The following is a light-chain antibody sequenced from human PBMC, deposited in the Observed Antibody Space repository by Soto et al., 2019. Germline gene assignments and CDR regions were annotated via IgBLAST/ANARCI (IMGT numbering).Light chain of an antibody. CDR2: AAS. J-gene: IGKJ5*01. Sequence: DIQMTQSPSSVSASVGDRVTVTCRSSEDISTWLAWYQQKPGKDPKLLIYAASSLQSGVPSRFSGSGSGTDFTLTISSLQPEDFATYYCQHADSFPLITFGQGTRLEIK. CDR1: EDISTW. CDR3: QHADSFPLIT. V-gene: IGKV1-12*01.